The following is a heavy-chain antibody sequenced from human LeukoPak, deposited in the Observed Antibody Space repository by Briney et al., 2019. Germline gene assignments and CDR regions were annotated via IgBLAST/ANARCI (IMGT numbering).Heavy chain of an antibody. CDR1: GITFSDYY. Sequence: GGSLRLSCTASGITFSDYYMNWIRQAPGKGLEWLSFISRGGSPIYYAGSVKGRFTISRDNAKNSLYLQMYSLRVEDTAMYYCVITAGPPTDHWGQGALVTVSS. V-gene: IGHV3-11*04. CDR2: ISRGGSPI. D-gene: IGHD1-14*01. J-gene: IGHJ4*01. CDR3: VITAGPPTDH.